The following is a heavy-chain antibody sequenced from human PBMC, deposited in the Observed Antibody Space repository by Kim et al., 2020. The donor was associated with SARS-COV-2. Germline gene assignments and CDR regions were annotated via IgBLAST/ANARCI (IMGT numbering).Heavy chain of an antibody. CDR1: GGSIISYY. CDR3: ARAGTHYEAAWIDP. CDR2: VYYSGAT. D-gene: IGHD3-22*01. V-gene: IGHV4-59*08. Sequence: SETLSLTCSVSGGSIISYYWTWIRQPPGKGLEWIGYVYYSGATNYDPSFKSRVTISVDTSKNQFSLQLTSVTAADTGVYYCARAGTHYEAAWIDPWGQGTLVTVSS. J-gene: IGHJ5*02.